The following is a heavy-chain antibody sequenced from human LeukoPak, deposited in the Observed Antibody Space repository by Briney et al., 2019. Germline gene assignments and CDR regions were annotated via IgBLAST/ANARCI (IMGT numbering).Heavy chain of an antibody. CDR2: INPSGGST. CDR1: GYTFTIYY. V-gene: IGHV1-46*01. Sequence: VASVKVSSKASGYTFTIYYMHWVRQAPGQGLEWMGIINPSGGSTSYAQKFQGRVTMTRDTSTSTVYMELSSLRSEDTAVYYCARDGYCSSTSCLRYGWFDPWGQGTLVTVSS. J-gene: IGHJ5*02. CDR3: ARDGYCSSTSCLRYGWFDP. D-gene: IGHD2-2*03.